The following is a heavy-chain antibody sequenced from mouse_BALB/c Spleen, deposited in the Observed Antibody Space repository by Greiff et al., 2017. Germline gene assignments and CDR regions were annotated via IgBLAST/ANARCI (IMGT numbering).Heavy chain of an antibody. CDR3: ARDRGGSRTFDY. CDR1: GFTFSSYA. J-gene: IGHJ2*01. D-gene: IGHD1-1*01. Sequence: EVHLVESGGGLVKPGGSLKLSCAASGFTFSSYAMSWVRQSPEKRLEWVAEISSGGSYTYYPDTVTGRFTISRDNAKNTLYLEMSSLRSEDTAMYYCARDRGGSRTFDYWGQGTTLTVSS. V-gene: IGHV5-9-4*01. CDR2: ISSGGSYT.